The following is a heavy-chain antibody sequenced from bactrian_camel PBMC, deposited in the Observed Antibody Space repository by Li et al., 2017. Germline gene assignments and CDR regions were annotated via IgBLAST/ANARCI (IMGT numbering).Heavy chain of an antibody. D-gene: IGHD6*01. CDR1: GITYSSYY. CDR2: IYRGNGST. Sequence: VQLVESGGGSVQVGGSLRLSCLASGITYSSYYMAWFRQAPGKERERVATIYRGNGSTYYSDSVQGRFTISRDNSKNTLLLQMNSLKPEDTAMYYCATGPSRYGGSCLLSPPLYSGWGQGTQVTVS. J-gene: IGHJ4*01. CDR3: ATGPSRYGGSCLLSPPLYSG. V-gene: IGHV3S40*01.